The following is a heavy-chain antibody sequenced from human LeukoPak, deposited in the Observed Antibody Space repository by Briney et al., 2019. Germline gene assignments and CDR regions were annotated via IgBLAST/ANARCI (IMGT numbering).Heavy chain of an antibody. CDR3: AKETPNTGWFDP. Sequence: ASVKVSCKASGHTFTTYYVHLVRQAPGQGLEWMGVINPSGDGTNYPQRFQGRVTLTRDTSTSTVYMELSSLRSEGTAIYYCAKETPNTGWFDPWGQGTLVIVSS. D-gene: IGHD1-14*01. V-gene: IGHV1-46*01. CDR1: GHTFTTYY. CDR2: INPSGDGT. J-gene: IGHJ5*02.